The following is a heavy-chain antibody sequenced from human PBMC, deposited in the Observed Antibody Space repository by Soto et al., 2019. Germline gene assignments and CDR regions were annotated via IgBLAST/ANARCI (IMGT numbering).Heavy chain of an antibody. CDR3: ANDGEDCTGGTCSYFFEY. Sequence: QVQLMQSGAEVKKPGASVKVSCKASGYTFSGYYMHWVRQAPGQGLEWMGWVNPQTGATNFAQKFDGRVTMTSDTSISTAYMELTGLTPDDTAVYFGANDGEDCTGGTCSYFFEYWGQGALVTVS. CDR2: VNPQTGAT. D-gene: IGHD2-8*02. CDR1: GYTFSGYY. J-gene: IGHJ4*02. V-gene: IGHV1-2*02.